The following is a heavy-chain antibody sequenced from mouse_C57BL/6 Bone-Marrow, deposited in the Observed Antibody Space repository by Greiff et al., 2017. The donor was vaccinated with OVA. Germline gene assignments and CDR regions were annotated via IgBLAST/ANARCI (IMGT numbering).Heavy chain of an antibody. J-gene: IGHJ3*01. Sequence: LMDSVAELVRPVPSVQLSFTSSVFNLKDAYLHWLKHRPAQGLEWIGWIDPENGDTEYASKFQGKAPITADTSSNTAYLQLLSLTSEDTAVYYCTLYDGDYLAWFAYWGQGTLVTVSA. CDR1: VFNLKDAY. D-gene: IGHD2-3*01. V-gene: IGHV14-4*01. CDR3: TLYDGDYLAWFAY. CDR2: IDPENGDT.